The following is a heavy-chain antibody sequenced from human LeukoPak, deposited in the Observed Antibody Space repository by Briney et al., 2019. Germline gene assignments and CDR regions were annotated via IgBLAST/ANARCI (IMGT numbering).Heavy chain of an antibody. D-gene: IGHD3-16*01. CDR1: GFTFSSYA. CDR3: AKEPIMITFGGVSETNY. J-gene: IGHJ4*02. Sequence: GSLRLSCAASGFTFSSYAMSWVRQAPGKGLEWVSALDGSGGSTYYADSVKGRFTISRDNSKNTLYLQMNSLRAEDTALYYCAKEPIMITFGGVSETNYWGQGTLVTVSS. CDR2: LDGSGGST. V-gene: IGHV3-23*01.